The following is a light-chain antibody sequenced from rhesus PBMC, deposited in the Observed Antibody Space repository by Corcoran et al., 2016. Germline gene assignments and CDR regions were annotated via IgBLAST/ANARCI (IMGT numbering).Light chain of an antibody. CDR1: QGITND. CDR2: EAS. CDR3: QHYYSTPYS. V-gene: IGKV1-25*01. Sequence: DIQMTQSPSSLSALVGDRVTIICRASQGITNDLAWYQQKPGETPKLLIYEASSLQSGIPSRFSGSGSGTAFTLTISSLQSEDFATYYCQHYYSTPYSFGQVTKVEIK. J-gene: IGKJ2*01.